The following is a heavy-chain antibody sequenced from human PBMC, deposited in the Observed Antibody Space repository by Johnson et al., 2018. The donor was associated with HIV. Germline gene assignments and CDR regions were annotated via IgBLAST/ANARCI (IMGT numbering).Heavy chain of an antibody. CDR2: LPHDGTNA. CDR1: GFTFNHYT. V-gene: IGHV3-30-3*01. J-gene: IGHJ3*02. D-gene: IGHD6-13*01. Sequence: QVQLVESGGGVVQPGRSLRLSCAASGFTFNHYTLHWVRQTPGKGLEWVALLPHDGTNAVYADSVKGRFIISRDNSKNTLDLQMNSLRAEDTAGYYCARESLPGYSSSNDAFDIWGQGTMVTVSS. CDR3: ARESLPGYSSSNDAFDI.